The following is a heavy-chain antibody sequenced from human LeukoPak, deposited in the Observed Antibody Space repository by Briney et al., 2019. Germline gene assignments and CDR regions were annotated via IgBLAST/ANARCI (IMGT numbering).Heavy chain of an antibody. Sequence: GGSLRLSCAASGFTFSSYAMHWVRQAPGKGLEWVAVISYDGSNKYYADSVKGRFTISRDNSKNTLYLQMNSLRAEDTAVYYCARGVRYVDYWGQGTLVTVSS. CDR3: ARGVRYVDY. CDR1: GFTFSSYA. J-gene: IGHJ4*02. CDR2: ISYDGSNK. D-gene: IGHD3-9*01. V-gene: IGHV3-30*04.